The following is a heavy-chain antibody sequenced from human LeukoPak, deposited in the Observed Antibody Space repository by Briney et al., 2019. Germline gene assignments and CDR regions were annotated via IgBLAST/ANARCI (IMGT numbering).Heavy chain of an antibody. D-gene: IGHD6-19*01. CDR2: IYYSGST. CDR3: ARGGMPLIAVAGRFDY. J-gene: IGHJ4*02. V-gene: IGHV4-39*07. Sequence: ASETLSLTCTVSGGSISSSSYYWGWIRQPPGKGLEWIGSIYYSGSTYYNPSLKSRVTISVDTSKNQFSLKLSSVTAADTAVYYCARGGMPLIAVAGRFDYWGQGTLVTVSS. CDR1: GGSISSSSYY.